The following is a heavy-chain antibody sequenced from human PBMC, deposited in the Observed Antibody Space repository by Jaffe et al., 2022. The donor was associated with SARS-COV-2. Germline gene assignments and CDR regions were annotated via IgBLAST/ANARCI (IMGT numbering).Heavy chain of an antibody. CDR2: ISERGDTT. CDR3: AKGFLGGHVQGGDAFDV. CDR1: GFDFSSAA. D-gene: IGHD3-3*01. Sequence: VQLLESGGEWVQPGGSLRLSCVASGFDFSSAAMNWVRQAPGKGLEWVSVISERGDTTYYAVPVKGRFTISRDNSKNTLHLQMNSLRAEDTAVYYCAKGFLGGHVQGGDAFDVWGQGTMVTVSS. J-gene: IGHJ3*01. V-gene: IGHV3-23*01.